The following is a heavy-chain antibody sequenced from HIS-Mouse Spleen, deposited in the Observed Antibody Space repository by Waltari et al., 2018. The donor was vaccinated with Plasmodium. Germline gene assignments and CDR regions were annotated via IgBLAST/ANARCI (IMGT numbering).Heavy chain of an antibody. D-gene: IGHD6-13*01. CDR2: IKQDGSEK. Sequence: EVQLVESGGGLVQPGGALSLSWAASGFTFSSYWMRWVRQAPGKGLEWVANIKQDGSEKYYVDSVKGRFTISRDNAKNSLYLQMNSLRAEDTAVYYCASSWYWYFDLWGRGTLVTVSS. CDR1: GFTFSSYW. V-gene: IGHV3-7*01. CDR3: ASSWYWYFDL. J-gene: IGHJ2*01.